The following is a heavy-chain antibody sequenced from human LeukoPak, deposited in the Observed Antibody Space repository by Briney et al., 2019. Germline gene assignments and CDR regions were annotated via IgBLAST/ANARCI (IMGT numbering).Heavy chain of an antibody. D-gene: IGHD6-13*01. J-gene: IGHJ4*02. CDR2: IFYSGGT. V-gene: IGHV4-59*01. CDR3: ARGSSWYWNRFDY. Sequence: PSETLSLTCTVSGGSISTYYWSWIRQPPGKGLEWIGYIFYSGGTNYNPSLKSRVTMSVDTPNNQFSLKLRSVTAADTAVYYCARGSSWYWNRFDYLGQGILVTVSS. CDR1: GGSISTYY.